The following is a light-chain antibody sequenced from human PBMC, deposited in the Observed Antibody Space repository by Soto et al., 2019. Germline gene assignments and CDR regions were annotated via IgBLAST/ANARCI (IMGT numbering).Light chain of an antibody. Sequence: EILLTQSPATLSLSPAERATLWCRSSQTVSSYLLWYQQKPGQAPRLLIYDASNRATGIPARFSGSGSGTEFSLTISSLQSEDFAVYYCQQYNNWPPITFGQGTRLEI. CDR3: QQYNNWPPIT. CDR1: QTVSSY. J-gene: IGKJ5*01. CDR2: DAS. V-gene: IGKV3-11*01.